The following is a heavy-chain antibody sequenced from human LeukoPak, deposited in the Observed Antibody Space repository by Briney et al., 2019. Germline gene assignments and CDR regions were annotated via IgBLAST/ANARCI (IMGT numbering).Heavy chain of an antibody. CDR3: AKPARTDYADY. Sequence: GGTLRLSCAASGFTFSSYAMNWVRQAPGKGLEWVSSISGSGVSTYYADSVKGRFTISRDNSKNTLYLQMNSLRAEDTAVYYCAKPARTDYADYWGQGTLVTVSS. D-gene: IGHD1-14*01. CDR2: ISGSGVST. CDR1: GFTFSSYA. V-gene: IGHV3-23*01. J-gene: IGHJ4*02.